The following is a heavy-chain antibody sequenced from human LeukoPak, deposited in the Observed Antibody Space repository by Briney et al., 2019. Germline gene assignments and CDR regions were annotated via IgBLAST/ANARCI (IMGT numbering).Heavy chain of an antibody. V-gene: IGHV3-23*01. D-gene: IGHD3-3*01. J-gene: IGHJ4*02. CDR1: GFTFSDYA. CDR3: CFGVLSSVFFDY. Sequence: GGSLRLSCSASGFTFSDYALNWVRRAPGKGLVWVSTINVGGATAYYADSVKGRFTTSRDTSKNTLYLYMNSLRAEDTALYYCCFGVLSSVFFDYWGQGTPVTVSS. CDR2: INVGGATA.